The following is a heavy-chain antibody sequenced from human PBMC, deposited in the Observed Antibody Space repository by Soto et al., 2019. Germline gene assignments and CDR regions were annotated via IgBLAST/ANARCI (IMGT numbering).Heavy chain of an antibody. CDR1: GFTFSSYA. CDR3: ARDRVVRGVMLGPLVYYYYGMDV. D-gene: IGHD3-10*01. J-gene: IGHJ6*02. V-gene: IGHV3-30-3*01. CDR2: ISYDGSNK. Sequence: PGGSLRLSCAASGFTFSSYAMHWVRQAPGKGLEWVAVISYDGSNKYYADSVKGRFTISRDNSKNTLYLQMNSLRAEDTAVYYCARDRVVRGVMLGPLVYYYYGMDVWGQGTTVTVSS.